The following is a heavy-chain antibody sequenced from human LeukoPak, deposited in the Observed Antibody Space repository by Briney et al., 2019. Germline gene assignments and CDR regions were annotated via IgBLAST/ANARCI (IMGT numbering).Heavy chain of an antibody. J-gene: IGHJ4*02. CDR3: ARDEAPTVTTGLLDY. CDR2: ISYDGSNK. V-gene: IGHV3-30-3*01. D-gene: IGHD4-17*01. Sequence: GGSLRLSCAASGFTFSSYAMHWVRQAPGKGLEWVAVISYDGSNKYYADSVKGRFTISRDNSKNTLYLQMNSLRAEDTAVYYCARDEAPTVTTGLLDYWGQGTLVTVSS. CDR1: GFTFSSYA.